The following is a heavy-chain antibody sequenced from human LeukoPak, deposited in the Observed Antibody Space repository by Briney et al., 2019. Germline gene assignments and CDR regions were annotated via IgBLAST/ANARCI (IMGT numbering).Heavy chain of an antibody. J-gene: IGHJ3*02. CDR2: IYTSGST. V-gene: IGHV4-61*02. CDR3: ATNYYGSGSYYKIKRAGAFDI. CDR1: GGSISSGSYY. Sequence: SETLSLTCTVSGGSISSGSYYWSWIRQPAGKGLEWIGRIYTSGSTNYNPSLKSRVTISVDTSKNQFSLKLSSVTAADTAVYYCATNYYGSGSYYKIKRAGAFDIWGQGTMVTVSS. D-gene: IGHD3-10*01.